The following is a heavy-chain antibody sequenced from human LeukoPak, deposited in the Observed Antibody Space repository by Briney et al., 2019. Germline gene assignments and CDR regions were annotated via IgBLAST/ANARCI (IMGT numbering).Heavy chain of an antibody. CDR2: ISAYNGNT. D-gene: IGHD6-13*01. J-gene: IGHJ4*02. Sequence: GASVKVSCKASGYTFTGYYMHWVRQAPGQGLEWMGWISAYNGNTNYAQKLQGRVTMTTDTSTSTAYMELRSLRSDDTAVYYCARDISKGEAGTGGRGNYWGQGTLVTVSS. CDR1: GYTFTGYY. CDR3: ARDISKGEAGTGGRGNY. V-gene: IGHV1-18*04.